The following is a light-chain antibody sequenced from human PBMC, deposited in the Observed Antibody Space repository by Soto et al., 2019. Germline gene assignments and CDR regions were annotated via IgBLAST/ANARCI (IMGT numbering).Light chain of an antibody. J-gene: IGLJ2*01. CDR3: QSYDSSRVV. V-gene: IGLV1-40*01. CDR2: GNT. Sequence: QSVLTQPPSVSGAPGQRVTISCTGNSSNIGAGYDVHWHQQFPGAGPKVLIHGNTNRPAGVPARFSGSKSGTSASLAITGPQAEDEADYYCQSYDSSRVVFGGGTKLTVL. CDR1: SSNIGAGYD.